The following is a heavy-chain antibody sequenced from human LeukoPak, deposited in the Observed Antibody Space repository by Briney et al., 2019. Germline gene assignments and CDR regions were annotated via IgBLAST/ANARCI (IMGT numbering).Heavy chain of an antibody. V-gene: IGHV3-7*01. CDR2: IKPSGSEK. Sequence: TGGSLRLSCAASGFTVSSNYMSWVRQAPEKGLEWVANIKPSGSEKHYADSVEGRFTISRDNAKNSLYLQMNSLRGEDTAVYYCARDLDTYVVLTAYDTFDIWGQGTMVTVSS. D-gene: IGHD2-21*02. CDR3: ARDLDTYVVLTAYDTFDI. CDR1: GFTVSSNY. J-gene: IGHJ3*02.